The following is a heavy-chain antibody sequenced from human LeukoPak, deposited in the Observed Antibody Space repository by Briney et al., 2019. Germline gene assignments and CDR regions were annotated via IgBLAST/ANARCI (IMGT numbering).Heavy chain of an antibody. CDR2: INQSGST. V-gene: IGHV4-34*01. CDR1: GGSFSGYY. D-gene: IGHD6-19*01. J-gene: IGHJ6*04. CDR3: SRVAGTPPPSDV. Sequence: WGTLTLTCAVYGGSFSGYYWPWIRQPPGKALEEIGEINQSGSTNYNPSRTSRVTIAIDTSTNQFSLNLSSVTAAHTAVYYCSRVAGTPPPSDVWGKGTTVTVSS.